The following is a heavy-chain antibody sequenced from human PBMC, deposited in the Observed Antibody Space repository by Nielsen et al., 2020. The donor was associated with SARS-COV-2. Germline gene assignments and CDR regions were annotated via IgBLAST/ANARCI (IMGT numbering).Heavy chain of an antibody. CDR2: ISTDSGNP. Sequence: ASVKVSCKASGYTSTNYAMNWVRQAPGQGLEWMGWISTDSGNPTYAQGFTGRFVFSLDTSVTTTYLQISNPKAEDTAVYYCAREQSFCGVDCYSYFDFWGQGALVTVSS. V-gene: IGHV7-4-1*02. J-gene: IGHJ4*02. CDR3: AREQSFCGVDCYSYFDF. D-gene: IGHD2-21*02. CDR1: GYTSTNYA.